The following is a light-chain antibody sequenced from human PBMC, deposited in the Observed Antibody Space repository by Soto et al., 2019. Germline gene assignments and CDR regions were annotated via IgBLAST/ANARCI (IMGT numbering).Light chain of an antibody. CDR1: QPVSY. V-gene: IGKV3-20*01. Sequence: EIVLTQSPVTLSLPPGERATLSCRANQPVSYLTWYQHKPGQPPRLLIYEASSRATGIPDRFSGSGSGTDFTLTISRLEPEDVAVYYCHQYSSSPLTFGQGTRVEI. CDR3: HQYSSSPLT. J-gene: IGKJ1*01. CDR2: EAS.